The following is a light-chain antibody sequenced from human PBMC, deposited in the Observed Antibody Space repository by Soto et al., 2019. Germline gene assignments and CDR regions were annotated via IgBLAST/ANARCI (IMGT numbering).Light chain of an antibody. CDR1: QSVSSN. J-gene: IGKJ1*01. Sequence: EIVMTQSPATLSVSPGERATLSCRASQSVSSNLAWYQQKPGQAHRLLIYGAYTRATGIQARFSGSGSGTEFTLTIRSLQSEDFAVYYCQQYNNWPQTVGQGTKVDIK. V-gene: IGKV3-15*01. CDR3: QQYNNWPQT. CDR2: GAY.